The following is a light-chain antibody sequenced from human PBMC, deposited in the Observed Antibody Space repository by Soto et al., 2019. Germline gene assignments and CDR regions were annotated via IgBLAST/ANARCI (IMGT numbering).Light chain of an antibody. CDR3: CSRGASFNWV. V-gene: IGLV2-8*01. J-gene: IGLJ3*02. CDR1: SSDVGGYNV. CDR2: YVS. Sequence: QSVLTQPPSASGSPGQSVTISCTGTSSDVGGYNVVSWYQQRPGEAPKLIIYYVSQRPSGVPVRFSASKSGNTASLTISGLQADDEADYYCCSRGASFNWVFGGGTKLTVL.